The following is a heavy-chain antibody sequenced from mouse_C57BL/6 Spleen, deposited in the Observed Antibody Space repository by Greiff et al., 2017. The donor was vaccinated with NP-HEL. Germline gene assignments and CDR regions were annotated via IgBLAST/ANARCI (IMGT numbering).Heavy chain of an antibody. CDR3: ARSLTGTRYFDV. D-gene: IGHD4-1*01. CDR2: IDPSDSYT. V-gene: IGHV1-50*01. Sequence: VQLQQPGAELVKPGASVKLSCKASGYTFTSYWMQWVKQRPGQGLEWIGEIDPSDSYTNYNQKFKGKATLTVDTSSSTAYMQLSSLTSEDSAVYYCARSLTGTRYFDVWGTGTTVTVSS. J-gene: IGHJ1*03. CDR1: GYTFTSYW.